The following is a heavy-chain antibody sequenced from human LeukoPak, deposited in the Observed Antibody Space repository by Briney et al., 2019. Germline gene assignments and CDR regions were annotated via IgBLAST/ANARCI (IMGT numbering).Heavy chain of an antibody. CDR2: IWYDGSNK. Sequence: GGSLRLSCAGSGFTFSGYGMHWVRQAPGKGLEWVAVIWYDGSNKYYADSVKGRFTISRDNSKNTLYLQMNSLRAEDTAVYYCARDTGGSELRYFDWLLQYWGQGTLVTVSS. CDR3: ARDTGGSELRYFDWLLQY. V-gene: IGHV3-33*01. J-gene: IGHJ4*02. CDR1: GFTFSGYG. D-gene: IGHD3-9*01.